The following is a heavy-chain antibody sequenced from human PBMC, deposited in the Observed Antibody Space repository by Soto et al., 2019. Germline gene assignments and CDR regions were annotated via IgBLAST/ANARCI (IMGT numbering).Heavy chain of an antibody. Sequence: EAQLLESGRELIQPGGSLRLSCAASGFTYSSHGMSWVRQAPGKGLEWIAGLSRGGGSTYYADSVKGRFTISRDNSKNTLDLIMHSLRVEDTALYYCARDGQYRTDGFDIWGQGTMVTVSS. CDR3: ARDGQYRTDGFDI. V-gene: IGHV3-23*01. D-gene: IGHD5-12*01. J-gene: IGHJ3*02. CDR1: GFTYSSHG. CDR2: LSRGGGST.